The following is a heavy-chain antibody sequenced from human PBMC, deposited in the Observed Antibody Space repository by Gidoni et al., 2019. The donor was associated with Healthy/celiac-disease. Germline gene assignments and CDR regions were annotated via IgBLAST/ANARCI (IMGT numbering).Heavy chain of an antibody. Sequence: QVQLQQWGAGLVKPSETLSLTCAVYGGTFGGNYWSWIRQPPGKGLEWIGEINHSGSTNYNPSLKSRITISVDTSKNQFSLKLSSVTAADTAVYYCASHSGSYYSYNWFDPWGQGTLVTVSS. J-gene: IGHJ5*02. D-gene: IGHD3-10*01. CDR3: ASHSGSYYSYNWFDP. CDR2: INHSGST. CDR1: GGTFGGNY. V-gene: IGHV4-34*01.